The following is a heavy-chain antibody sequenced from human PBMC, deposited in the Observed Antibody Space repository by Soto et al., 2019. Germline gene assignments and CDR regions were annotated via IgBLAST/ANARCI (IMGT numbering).Heavy chain of an antibody. CDR2: INHSGST. D-gene: IGHD3-22*01. CDR3: ARVDTMIVAEYYGMDV. J-gene: IGHJ6*02. V-gene: IGHV4-34*01. CDR1: GGSFIGYD. Sequence: LAPLSLTCAVYGGSFIGYDWSWIRQPPGKGLEWIVEINHSGSTNYNPSLKSRVTISVDTSKNQFSLKLSSVTAADTAVYYCARVDTMIVAEYYGMDVWGQGAPVTVSS.